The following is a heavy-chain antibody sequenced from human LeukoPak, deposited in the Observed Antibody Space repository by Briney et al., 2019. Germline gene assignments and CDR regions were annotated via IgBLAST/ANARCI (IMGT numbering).Heavy chain of an antibody. V-gene: IGHV4-39*01. CDR2: IYYSGST. CDR3: ARGGTVGVFGAFDI. Sequence: MTGGSLRLSCAASGFTFSNYCMSWVRQAPGKGLEWLVSIYYSGSTYYSPSLKSRVTISVDTSKNQFSLKLSSVTAADTAMVYCARGGTVGVFGAFDIWSQGTMVTVSS. J-gene: IGHJ3*02. CDR1: GFTFSNYC. D-gene: IGHD3-16*02.